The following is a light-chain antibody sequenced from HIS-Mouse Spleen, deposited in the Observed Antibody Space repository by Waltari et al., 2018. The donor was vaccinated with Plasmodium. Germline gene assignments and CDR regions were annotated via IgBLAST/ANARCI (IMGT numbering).Light chain of an antibody. Sequence: SSELTQDPAVSVALGQTVRITCQGDSLRSYYASWYQQKPGQAPVLVIYGKNNRPSGSPYRFTCASSGNTASLTIPGAQAEDEADYYCNSRDSSGNHLVFGGGTKLTVL. CDR1: SLRSYY. J-gene: IGLJ2*01. CDR2: GKN. CDR3: NSRDSSGNHLV. V-gene: IGLV3-19*01.